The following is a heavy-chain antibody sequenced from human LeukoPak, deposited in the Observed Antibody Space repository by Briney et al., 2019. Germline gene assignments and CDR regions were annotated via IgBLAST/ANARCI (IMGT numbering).Heavy chain of an antibody. Sequence: ASVKVSCKASGYTFTDYYLHWVRQAPGQGLEWMGRIIPILGIANYAQKFQGRVTITADKSTSTAYMELSSLRSEDTAVYYCARDPSGSYYFDYWGQGTLVTVSS. CDR2: IIPILGIA. CDR3: ARDPSGSYYFDY. V-gene: IGHV1-69*04. CDR1: GYTFTDYY. D-gene: IGHD1-26*01. J-gene: IGHJ4*02.